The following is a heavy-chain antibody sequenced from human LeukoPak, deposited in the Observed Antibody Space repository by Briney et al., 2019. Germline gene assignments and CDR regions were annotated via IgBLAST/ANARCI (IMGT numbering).Heavy chain of an antibody. CDR2: SSSDSTYI. V-gene: IGHV3-21*01. CDR3: ARDLSSRYCGGDCLNYYMDV. CDR1: GFTFSTYS. J-gene: IGHJ6*03. D-gene: IGHD2-21*02. Sequence: PGGSLRLSCAASGFTFSTYSMNWVRQAPGKGLEWVSFSSSDSTYIYYADSVKGRFTISRDNAKNSLYLQMSSLRAEDTAVYFCARDLSSRYCGGDCLNYYMDVWGKGTTVTVSS.